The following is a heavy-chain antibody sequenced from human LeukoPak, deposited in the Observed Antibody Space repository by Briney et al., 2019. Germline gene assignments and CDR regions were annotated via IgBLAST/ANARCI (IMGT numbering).Heavy chain of an antibody. Sequence: GGSLRLSCAASGFTFSNYGMHWVRQAPGKGLEWVSVISFDGSAKYYADSVKGRFTISRDNSKNTLYLQMTSLRAEDTAVYYCARGHSRDRGYSSGWGAAFDIWGQGTMVTVSS. CDR2: ISFDGSAK. V-gene: IGHV3-30*03. J-gene: IGHJ3*02. D-gene: IGHD6-19*01. CDR3: ARGHSRDRGYSSGWGAAFDI. CDR1: GFTFSNYG.